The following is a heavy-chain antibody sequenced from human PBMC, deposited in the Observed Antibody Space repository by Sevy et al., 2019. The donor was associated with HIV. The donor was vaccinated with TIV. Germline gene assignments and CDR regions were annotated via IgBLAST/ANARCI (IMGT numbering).Heavy chain of an antibody. CDR2: ISYNARNQ. Sequence: GGSLRVSCAASGFSLSDHAVSWVRQTPGKGLEWLAVISYNARNQYYADSVKGRFTISKDDSKNTLYLQLNSLRAEDTAVYYCARFVGYCSGGRCSIIDFWGQGTLVTVSS. V-gene: IGHV3-30*04. D-gene: IGHD2-15*01. J-gene: IGHJ4*02. CDR3: ARFVGYCSGGRCSIIDF. CDR1: GFSLSDHA.